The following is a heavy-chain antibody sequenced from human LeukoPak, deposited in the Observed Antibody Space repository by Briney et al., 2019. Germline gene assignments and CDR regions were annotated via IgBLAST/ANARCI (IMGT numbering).Heavy chain of an antibody. D-gene: IGHD3-16*01. J-gene: IGHJ6*02. V-gene: IGHV3-30-3*01. Sequence: PGGSLRLSCAASGFIFSSYAMHWVRQAPGKGLEWVAVISYDGSNKYYADSVKGRFTISRDNSKNTLYLQMNSLRAEDTAVYYCARVRTVGVWGSYCPLWNYGMDVWGQGTTVTVSS. CDR1: GFIFSSYA. CDR2: ISYDGSNK. CDR3: ARVRTVGVWGSYCPLWNYGMDV.